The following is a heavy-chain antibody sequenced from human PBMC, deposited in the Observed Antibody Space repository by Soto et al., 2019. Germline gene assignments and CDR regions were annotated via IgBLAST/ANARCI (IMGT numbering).Heavy chain of an antibody. CDR1: GCTFSIYA. Sequence: GGALRLSCASSGCTFSIYAMHWVRQARGEGLEGVAVISYDGSNKYYADSVKGRFNISRDNSKNTLYLQMNSLRDEDTAVYSCARDAAGFRGSIPIFGVVHYGMDVWGQGTTVTVSS. J-gene: IGHJ6*02. V-gene: IGHV3-30-3*01. CDR2: ISYDGSNK. CDR3: ARDAAGFRGSIPIFGVVHYGMDV. D-gene: IGHD3-3*01.